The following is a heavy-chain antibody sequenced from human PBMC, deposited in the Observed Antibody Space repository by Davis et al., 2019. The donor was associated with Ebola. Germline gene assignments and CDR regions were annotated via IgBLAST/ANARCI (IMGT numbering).Heavy chain of an antibody. Sequence: AASVKVSCKASGYSFTTYIITWVRQAPGQGLEWMGWIAVYNGDTKYAHNIPGRVTMSTEISTNTVYMELRGLRSDDTAVYFCARIAAEFDYGMDVWGQGTTVTVSS. V-gene: IGHV1-18*01. CDR3: ARIAAEFDYGMDV. CDR2: IAVYNGDT. J-gene: IGHJ6*02. CDR1: GYSFTTYI. D-gene: IGHD6-13*01.